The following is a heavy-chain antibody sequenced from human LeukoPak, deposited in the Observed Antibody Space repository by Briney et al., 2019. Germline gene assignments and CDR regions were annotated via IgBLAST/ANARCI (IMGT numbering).Heavy chain of an antibody. V-gene: IGHV4-61*01. Sequence: SETLSLTCTVSGGSISSSSYYWSWIRQPPGKGLEWIGYSYYTGSTSYNPSLRSRVTISVDTSKNQFSLKLSSVTAADTAVYYCARTYGDYRFDYWGQGTLVTVSS. CDR1: GGSISSSSYY. J-gene: IGHJ4*02. CDR2: SYYTGST. CDR3: ARTYGDYRFDY. D-gene: IGHD4-17*01.